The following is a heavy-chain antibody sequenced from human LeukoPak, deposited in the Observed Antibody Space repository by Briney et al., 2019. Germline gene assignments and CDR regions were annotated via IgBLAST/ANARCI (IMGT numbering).Heavy chain of an antibody. D-gene: IGHD4-23*01. Sequence: GGSLRLSCAASGFTFDDYAMHWVRQAPGKGLEWVSGISWNSGSIGYADSVKGRFTISRDNAKKSLSLQMNSLRAEDTAVYYCARDGDTVLTRGYYYYMDVWGKGTTLTVSS. CDR2: ISWNSGSI. CDR1: GFTFDDYA. J-gene: IGHJ6*03. V-gene: IGHV3-9*01. CDR3: ARDGDTVLTRGYYYYMDV.